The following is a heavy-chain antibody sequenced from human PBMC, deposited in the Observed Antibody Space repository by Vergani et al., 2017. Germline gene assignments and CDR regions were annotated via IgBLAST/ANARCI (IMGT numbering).Heavy chain of an antibody. V-gene: IGHV1-69*01. D-gene: IGHD4-11*01. CDR2: IIPIFGTA. CDR3: ARARQLKSTVTPYYFDY. Sequence: QVQLVQSGAEVKKPGSSVKVSCKASGGTFSSFAISWVRQAPGQGLEWMGGIIPIFGTANYAQKFQGRVTITADESTSTAYMELSSLRSEDTAVYYCARARQLKSTVTPYYFDYWGQGTLVTVSS. CDR1: GGTFSSFA. J-gene: IGHJ4*02.